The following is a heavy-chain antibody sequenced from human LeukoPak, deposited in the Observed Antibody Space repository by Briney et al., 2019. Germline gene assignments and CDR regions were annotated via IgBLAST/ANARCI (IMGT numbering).Heavy chain of an antibody. J-gene: IGHJ4*02. Sequence: GGSLRLSCAASGFTFSDYYMSWIRQAPGKGLEWVSYISSGSSYTNYADSVKGRFTISRDNAKNSLYLQMNSLRADDTAVYYCARAYGSGWYGDYWGQGTLVTVSS. D-gene: IGHD6-19*01. V-gene: IGHV3-11*06. CDR1: GFTFSDYY. CDR2: ISSGSSYT. CDR3: ARAYGSGWYGDY.